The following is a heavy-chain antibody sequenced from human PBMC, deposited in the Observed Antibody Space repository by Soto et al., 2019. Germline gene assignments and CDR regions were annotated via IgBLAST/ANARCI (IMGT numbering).Heavy chain of an antibody. V-gene: IGHV4-31*01. J-gene: IGHJ4*02. CDR3: ARRVPMFNYFDY. D-gene: IGHD3-10*02. CDR1: GGSISSGGYY. Sequence: SETLSLTCTVSGGSISSGGYYWSWIRQHPGKGLEWIGLIHHSGSTYYNPSLKSPITMSVDTSKNQFSLKVTSVTAADTAVYYCARRVPMFNYFDYWGQGALVTVSS. CDR2: IHHSGST.